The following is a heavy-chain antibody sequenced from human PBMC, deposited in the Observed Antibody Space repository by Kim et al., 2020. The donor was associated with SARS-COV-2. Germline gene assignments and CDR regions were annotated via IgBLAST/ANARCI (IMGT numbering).Heavy chain of an antibody. Sequence: SQTLSLTCAISGDSVSTYSGAWTWFRQSPSSGLEWLGRTYYRSKWYNDYALSVRSRITIKPDTSKNQLSLQLNSVTPEDTAVYYCARESSSSFDYWGQGTLVTVSS. D-gene: IGHD6-6*01. J-gene: IGHJ4*02. CDR1: GDSVSTYSGA. CDR2: TYYRSKWYN. V-gene: IGHV6-1*01. CDR3: ARESSSSFDY.